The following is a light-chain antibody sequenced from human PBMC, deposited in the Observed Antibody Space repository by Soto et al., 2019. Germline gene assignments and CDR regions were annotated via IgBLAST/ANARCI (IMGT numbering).Light chain of an antibody. V-gene: IGKV1-5*01. CDR2: DAS. J-gene: IGKJ1*01. Sequence: DIQMTQSPSTLSASVGDRVTITCRASQSIGTWLAWLQQKPGKAPKLLVSDASSLESGVPLRFSGSGSGTEFTLAISSLEPDDFAAYYCQQYNSYSPWTFGRGPKVESK. CDR3: QQYNSYSPWT. CDR1: QSIGTW.